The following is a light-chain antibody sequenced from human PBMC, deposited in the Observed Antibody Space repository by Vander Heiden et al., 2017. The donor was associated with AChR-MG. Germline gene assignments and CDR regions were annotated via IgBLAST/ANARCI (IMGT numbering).Light chain of an antibody. CDR3: QSYDSNLGGSI. J-gene: IGLJ2*01. CDR1: RSNIGAIYD. V-gene: IGLV1-40*01. Sequence: QSVLAQPPSVSGAPGQRVTISCAGGRSNIGAIYDVQWYQQRLPGTAPKLLIYGDSNRPSGVPDRFSGSRSGTSASLAITGLQADDEGYYYCQSYDSNLGGSIFGGGTKLTVL. CDR2: GDS.